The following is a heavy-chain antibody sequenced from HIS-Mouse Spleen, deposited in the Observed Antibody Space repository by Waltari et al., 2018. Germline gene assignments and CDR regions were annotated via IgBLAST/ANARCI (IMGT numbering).Heavy chain of an antibody. CDR1: GFTFGSVW. CDR3: ARPSMVRGVLTYYFDY. Sequence: EVQLVESGGGWVRPGGSLRLSWAASGFTFGSVWMTWVRTAQGKGLEWVANIKQDGSEKYYVDSVKGRFTISRDNAKNSLYLQMNSLRAEDTAVYYCARPSMVRGVLTYYFDYWGQGTLVTVSS. CDR2: IKQDGSEK. J-gene: IGHJ4*02. D-gene: IGHD3-10*01. V-gene: IGHV3-7*01.